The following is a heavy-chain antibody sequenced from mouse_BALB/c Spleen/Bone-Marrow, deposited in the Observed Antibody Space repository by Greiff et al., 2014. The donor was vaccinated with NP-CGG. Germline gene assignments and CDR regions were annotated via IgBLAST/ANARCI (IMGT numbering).Heavy chain of an antibody. CDR2: INPSNGRT. Sequence: QVQLQQSGAELVKPGASVKLSCKASGYTFTSYWMHWVKQRPGQGLEWIGEINPSNGRTNYNEKFKSKATLTVDKSSSTAYMQLSNLTSEDSAVYYCAIGLLGDYWGQGTSATVSS. CDR1: GYTFTSYW. D-gene: IGHD2-10*01. CDR3: AIGLLGDY. V-gene: IGHV1S81*02. J-gene: IGHJ4*01.